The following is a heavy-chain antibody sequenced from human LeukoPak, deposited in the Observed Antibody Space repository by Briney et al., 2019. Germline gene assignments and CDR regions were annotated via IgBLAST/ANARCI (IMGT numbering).Heavy chain of an antibody. CDR2: IYYSGST. Sequence: PSETLSLTCTVSGGSISSGGYYWSWIRQHPGKGLEWIGYIYYSGSTYYNPSPKSRVTISVDTSKNQFSLKLSSVTAADTAVYYCARDSSGDFWSGYYYFDYWGQGTLVTVSS. CDR1: GGSISSGGYY. D-gene: IGHD3-3*01. J-gene: IGHJ4*02. V-gene: IGHV4-31*03. CDR3: ARDSSGDFWSGYYYFDY.